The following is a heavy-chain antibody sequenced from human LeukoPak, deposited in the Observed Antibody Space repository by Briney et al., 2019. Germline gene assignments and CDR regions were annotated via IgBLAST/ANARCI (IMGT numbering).Heavy chain of an antibody. Sequence: SETLSLTCTVSGGSISGYYWSWIRQPPGKRLEWIGYIYYSGSTYYNPSLKSRATISVDTSQNHFSLRLTSVTAADTAVYYCARERGWYSGSYVDSWGQGTLVTVSS. V-gene: IGHV4-59*01. CDR1: GGSISGYY. D-gene: IGHD1-26*01. CDR2: IYYSGST. J-gene: IGHJ4*02. CDR3: ARERGWYSGSYVDS.